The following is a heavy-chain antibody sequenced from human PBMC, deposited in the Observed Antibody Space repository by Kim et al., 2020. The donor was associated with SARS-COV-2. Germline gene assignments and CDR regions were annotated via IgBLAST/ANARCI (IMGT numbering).Heavy chain of an antibody. J-gene: IGHJ5*02. Sequence: ASAKVSCKASGYTFTSYGISWVRQAPGQGLEWMGWISAYNGNTNYAQKLQGRVTMTTDTSTSTAYMELRSLRSDDTAVYYCAGWGGDSSGYYRRFDPWGQGTLVTVSS. D-gene: IGHD3-22*01. CDR3: AGWGGDSSGYYRRFDP. V-gene: IGHV1-18*01. CDR2: ISAYNGNT. CDR1: GYTFTSYG.